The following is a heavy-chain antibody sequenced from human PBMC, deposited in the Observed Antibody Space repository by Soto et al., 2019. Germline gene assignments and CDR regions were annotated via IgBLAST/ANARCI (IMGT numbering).Heavy chain of an antibody. CDR1: GYSFTSYW. CDR2: IDPSDSYT. J-gene: IGHJ6*02. Sequence: PGESLKISCKGSGYSFTSYWISWVRQMPGKGLEWMGRIDPSDSYTNYSPSFQGHVTISADKSISTAYLQWSSLKASDTAMYYCARGHSRSSSFDDYYGMDVWGQGTTVTVSS. V-gene: IGHV5-10-1*01. CDR3: ARGHSRSSSFDDYYGMDV. D-gene: IGHD6-6*01.